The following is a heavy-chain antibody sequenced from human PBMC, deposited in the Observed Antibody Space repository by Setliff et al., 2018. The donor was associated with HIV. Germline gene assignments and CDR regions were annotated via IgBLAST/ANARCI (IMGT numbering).Heavy chain of an antibody. CDR3: ARHDNYDNGGYYNLYYFDS. CDR2: IYHSGST. V-gene: IGHV4-38-2*01. CDR1: GYSISSGYY. J-gene: IGHJ4*02. Sequence: SETLSLTCAVSGYSISSGYYWGWIRQPPGKGLEWIGSIYHSGSTYYNPSLKSRVTISIDKARDQFSLKLSSVTAADTAVYFCARHDNYDNGGYYNLYYFDSWGPGTLVTVSS. D-gene: IGHD3-22*01.